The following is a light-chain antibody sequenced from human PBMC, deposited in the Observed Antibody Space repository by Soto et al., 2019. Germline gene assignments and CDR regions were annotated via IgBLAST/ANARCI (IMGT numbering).Light chain of an antibody. CDR3: SSYSGTNYHYV. CDR1: SSEVGGYNY. V-gene: IGLV2-8*01. J-gene: IGLJ1*01. CDR2: EVS. Sequence: QSVLTQPPSASGSFGQSVTISCTGTSSEVGGYNYVSWYQQHPGKAPKLMIYEVSERPSGVPDRFSGSKSGNTASLTVSGFQADDEADYYCSSYSGTNYHYVFGTGTKVTVL.